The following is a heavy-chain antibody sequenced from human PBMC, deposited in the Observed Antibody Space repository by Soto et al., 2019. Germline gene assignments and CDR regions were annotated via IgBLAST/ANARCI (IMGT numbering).Heavy chain of an antibody. Sequence: QVQLVQSGAEVKKPGSSVKVSCKASGGTFSSYAISWVRQAPGQGLEWMGGIIPIFGTANYAQKFQGRVTITADESTSTVYMERSSLRSEDTAVYYCARGNDSGYSGYENAIDIWGQGTMVTVSS. CDR1: GGTFSSYA. V-gene: IGHV1-69*01. CDR2: IIPIFGTA. D-gene: IGHD5-12*01. J-gene: IGHJ3*02. CDR3: ARGNDSGYSGYENAIDI.